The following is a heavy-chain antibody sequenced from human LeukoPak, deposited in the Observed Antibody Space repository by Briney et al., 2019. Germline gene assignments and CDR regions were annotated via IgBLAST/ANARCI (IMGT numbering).Heavy chain of an antibody. V-gene: IGHV3-7*05. Sequence: TGGSLRLSCVDSGFTFSNYWMSWVRQAPGKGLEWVADIKQDGSEKYYVDSVKGRFTISRDNANNALYLQMNSLRAEDTAVYYCHTTPSVGFDYWGQGILVTVSS. CDR2: IKQDGSEK. D-gene: IGHD4-23*01. CDR1: GFTFSNYW. CDR3: HTTPSVGFDY. J-gene: IGHJ4*02.